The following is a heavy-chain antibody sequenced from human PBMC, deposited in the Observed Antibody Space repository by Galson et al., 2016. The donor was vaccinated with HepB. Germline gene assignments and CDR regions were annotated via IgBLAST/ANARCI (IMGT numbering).Heavy chain of an antibody. Sequence: LSLTCAVYGGSFSGYYWSRLRQPPGKGLEWIGEINHSGSTNYNPSLKSRVTISVDTSKNQFSLKLSSVTAADTAVYYWARGNYSAFDIWGQGTMVTVSS. V-gene: IGHV4-34*01. J-gene: IGHJ3*02. CDR2: INHSGST. CDR1: GGSFSGYY. D-gene: IGHD2-21*01. CDR3: ARGNYSAFDI.